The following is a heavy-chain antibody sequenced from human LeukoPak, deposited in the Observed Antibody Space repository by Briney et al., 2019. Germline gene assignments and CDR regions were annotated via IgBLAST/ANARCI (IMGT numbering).Heavy chain of an antibody. V-gene: IGHV3-23*01. J-gene: IGHJ4*02. CDR3: AKDDRWLQFCC. CDR1: GFTFDDYG. CDR2: IIPSGHTT. D-gene: IGHD5-24*01. Sequence: GGSLRLSCAASGFTFDDYGMSWVRQAPGKGLEWVSGIIPSGHTTYYADSVRGRFTISRDNSRNTLYLQMNSLRAEDTAVYYCAKDDRWLQFCCWGQGTLVTVSA.